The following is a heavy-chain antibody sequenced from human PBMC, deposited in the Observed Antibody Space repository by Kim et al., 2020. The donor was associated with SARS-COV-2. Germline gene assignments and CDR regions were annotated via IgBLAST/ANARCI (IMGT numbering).Heavy chain of an antibody. CDR2: MYRSGST. D-gene: IGHD3-22*01. J-gene: IGHJ4*02. Sequence: SETLSLTCSVSGYSITSAYYWGWIRQPPGKGLEWIANMYRSGSTYHNPSLESRVTISIDTSKNQFSLNLSSVTAADTAIYYCEVFDNSGYSTFDYWGQG. CDR1: GYSITSAYY. CDR3: EVFDNSGYSTFDY. V-gene: IGHV4-38-2*01.